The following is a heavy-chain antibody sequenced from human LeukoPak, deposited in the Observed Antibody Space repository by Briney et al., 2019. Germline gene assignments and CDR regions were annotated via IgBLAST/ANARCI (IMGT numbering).Heavy chain of an antibody. CDR1: GGSISSGGYY. D-gene: IGHD6-13*01. CDR2: IYYSGST. J-gene: IGHJ6*02. V-gene: IGHV4-31*03. CDR3: AREGLAAAGSRGNSGMDV. Sequence: PSQTLSLTCTVSGGSISSGGYYWSWIRQHPGKGLEWIGYIYYSGSTNYNPSLKSRVTISVDTSKNQFSLKLSSVTAADTAVYYCAREGLAAAGSRGNSGMDVWGQGTTVTVPS.